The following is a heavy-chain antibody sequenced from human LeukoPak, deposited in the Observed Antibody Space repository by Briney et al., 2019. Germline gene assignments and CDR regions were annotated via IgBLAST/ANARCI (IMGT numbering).Heavy chain of an antibody. V-gene: IGHV3-23*01. CDR2: ISGSGHST. CDR3: AKDILGTTDY. CDR1: GFTFSSYG. Sequence: LTGGSLRLSCAASGFTFSSYGMSWVRQAPGKGLKWVSVISGSGHSTYYADSVKGRFTISRDNSKNTLYLQMNSLRAEDTAVYYCAKDILGTTDYWGQGTLVTVST. D-gene: IGHD1-7*01. J-gene: IGHJ4*02.